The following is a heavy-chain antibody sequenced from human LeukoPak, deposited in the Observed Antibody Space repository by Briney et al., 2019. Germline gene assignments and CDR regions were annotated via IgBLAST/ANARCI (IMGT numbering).Heavy chain of an antibody. J-gene: IGHJ4*02. Sequence: PGGSLRLSCAASGFTFSSYAMHWVRQAPGKGLEWVAVISYDGSNKYYADSVKGRFTISRDNSKNTLYLQMNSLRAEDTAVYYCARDRYYYDSSGYYAEYWGQGTLVTVSS. CDR1: GFTFSSYA. CDR2: ISYDGSNK. V-gene: IGHV3-30-3*01. D-gene: IGHD3-22*01. CDR3: ARDRYYYDSSGYYAEY.